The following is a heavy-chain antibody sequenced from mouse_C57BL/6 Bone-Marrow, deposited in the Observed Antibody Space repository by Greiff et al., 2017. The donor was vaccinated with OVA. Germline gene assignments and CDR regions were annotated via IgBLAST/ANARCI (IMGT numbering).Heavy chain of an antibody. Sequence: QVQLQQSGAELVRPGASVKLSCKASGYTFTDYYINWVKQRPGQGLEWIARIYPGSGNTYYNEKFKGKATLTAEKSSSTAYMQLSSLTSEDSAVYFCAREFDYDYDQRLFAYWGQGTLVTVSA. V-gene: IGHV1-76*01. D-gene: IGHD2-4*01. CDR2: IYPGSGNT. J-gene: IGHJ3*01. CDR3: AREFDYDYDQRLFAY. CDR1: GYTFTDYY.